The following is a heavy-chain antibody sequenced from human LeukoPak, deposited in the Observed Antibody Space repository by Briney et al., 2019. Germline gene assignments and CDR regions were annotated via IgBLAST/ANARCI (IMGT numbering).Heavy chain of an antibody. CDR3: NIDSSGRGDY. J-gene: IGHJ4*02. CDR1: GFTFSNAW. Sequence: AGGYLRLSCAASGFTFSNAWMSWVRQAPGKGLEWVGRIKSKTDGGTTDYAAPVKGRFTISRDDSKNTLYLQMNSLKTEDTAVYYCNIDSSGRGDYWGQGTLVTVSS. V-gene: IGHV3-15*01. D-gene: IGHD6-19*01. CDR2: IKSKTDGGTT.